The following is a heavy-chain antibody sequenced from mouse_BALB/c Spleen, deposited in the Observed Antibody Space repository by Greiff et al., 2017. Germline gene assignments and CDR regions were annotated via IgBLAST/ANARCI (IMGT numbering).Heavy chain of an antibody. Sequence: QVQLKESGPELVKPGASVRISCKASGYTFTSYYIHWVKQRPGQGLEWIGWIYPGNVNTKYNEKFKGKATLTADKSSSTAYMQLSSLTSEDSAVYFCARGGDEYAMDYWGQGTSVTVSS. CDR3: ARGGDEYAMDY. J-gene: IGHJ4*01. CDR2: IYPGNVNT. CDR1: GYTFTSYY. V-gene: IGHV1S56*01.